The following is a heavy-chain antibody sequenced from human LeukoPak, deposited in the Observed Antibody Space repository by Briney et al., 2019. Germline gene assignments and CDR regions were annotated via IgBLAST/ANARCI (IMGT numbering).Heavy chain of an antibody. CDR1: GGSISTNSYS. Sequence: SETLSLTCIVSGGSISTNSYSWGWLRQPPGKGLECIGTLYYNGNSYYTPSLERRVTITADTSKNQFSLTLSSVTAADTAVYSCARVTGSASRNYYYYYYMDVWGKGTTVTVSS. V-gene: IGHV4-39*07. J-gene: IGHJ6*03. CDR2: LYYNGNS. D-gene: IGHD6-6*01. CDR3: ARVTGSASRNYYYYYYMDV.